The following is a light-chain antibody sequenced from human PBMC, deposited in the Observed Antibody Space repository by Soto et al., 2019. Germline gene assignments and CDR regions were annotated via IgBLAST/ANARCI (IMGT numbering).Light chain of an antibody. J-gene: IGKJ1*01. V-gene: IGKV3-20*01. CDR3: QQYANSPRT. CDR2: GAS. CDR1: QSVGKNY. Sequence: DIVLTQSPGTLSLSPGERATLSCRASQSVGKNYLAWYQQKPGQAPRFLIYGASSRATGIPDRFSGSGSGTDFTLTISRLEPEDFAVYYCQQYANSPRTFGQGTKVEIK.